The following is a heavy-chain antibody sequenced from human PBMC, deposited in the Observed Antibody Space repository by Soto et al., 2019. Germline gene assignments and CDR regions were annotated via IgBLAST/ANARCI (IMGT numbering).Heavy chain of an antibody. J-gene: IGHJ4*02. CDR2: INTDGSII. V-gene: IGHV3-74*01. CDR3: ARDTDGLHY. CDR1: GLIFSNYK. Sequence: SLRLSCAASGLIFSNYKMHWVRQAPGKGLVWVSRINTDGSIIDYADSVKCRFTVSRDNAKNTLYLQINSLRADVTAVYYCARDTDGLHYWGQGTLVTVSS.